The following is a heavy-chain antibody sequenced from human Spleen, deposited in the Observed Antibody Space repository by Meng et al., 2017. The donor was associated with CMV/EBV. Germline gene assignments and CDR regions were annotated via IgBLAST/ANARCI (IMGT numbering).Heavy chain of an antibody. D-gene: IGHD1-26*01. J-gene: IGHJ4*02. Sequence: ASVKVSCKASGYTFTNYYINWVRQATGQGLEWMGWMNPKSGNTGYAQKFQGRVTMTSTTSISTAYMELSSLRSEDTAVYYCTRRPLGSTRPFDYWGQGTLVTVSS. CDR1: GYTFTNYY. CDR2: MNPKSGNT. CDR3: TRRPLGSTRPFDY. V-gene: IGHV1-8*01.